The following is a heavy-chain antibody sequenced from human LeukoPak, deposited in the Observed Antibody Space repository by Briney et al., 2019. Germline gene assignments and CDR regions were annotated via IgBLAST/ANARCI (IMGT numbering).Heavy chain of an antibody. Sequence: KTGGSLRLSCAASGFTFSDYYMSWIRQAPGKGLEWVSYISSSSSYTNYADSVKGRFTISRDNAKNSLYLHMNSLRAEDTAVYYCARDRNGMDVWGQGTTVTVSS. CDR1: GFTFSDYY. V-gene: IGHV3-11*06. J-gene: IGHJ6*02. CDR3: ARDRNGMDV. CDR2: ISSSSSYT.